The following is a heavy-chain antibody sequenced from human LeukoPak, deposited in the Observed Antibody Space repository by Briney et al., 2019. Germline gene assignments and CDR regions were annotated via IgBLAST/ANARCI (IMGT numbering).Heavy chain of an antibody. D-gene: IGHD3-3*01. Sequence: GGSLRLSCAASGFTFSSYAMSWVRQAPGKGLEWVSAISGSGGSTYYADSVKGRFTISRDNSKNTPYLQMNSLRAEDTAVYYCAKDYDFWSGYYPFDPWGQGTRVTVSS. CDR1: GFTFSSYA. CDR2: ISGSGGST. V-gene: IGHV3-23*01. CDR3: AKDYDFWSGYYPFDP. J-gene: IGHJ5*02.